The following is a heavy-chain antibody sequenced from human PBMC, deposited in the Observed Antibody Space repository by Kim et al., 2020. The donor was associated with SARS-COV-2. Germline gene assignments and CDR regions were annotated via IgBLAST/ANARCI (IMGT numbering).Heavy chain of an antibody. CDR1: GFTFSNAW. CDR2: IKSKTDGGTT. CDR3: TTDLDFGVVYGMDV. V-gene: IGHV3-15*01. D-gene: IGHD3-3*01. Sequence: GGSLRLSCAASGFTFSNAWMSWVRQAPGKGLEWVGRIKSKTDGGTTDYAAHVKGRFTISRDDSNSTLYLQMNSLKTEDTAVYYCTTDLDFGVVYGMDVWGQGTPVTVSS. J-gene: IGHJ6*02.